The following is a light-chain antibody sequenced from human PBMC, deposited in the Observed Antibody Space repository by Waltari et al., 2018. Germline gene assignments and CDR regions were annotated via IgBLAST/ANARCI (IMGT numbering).Light chain of an antibody. CDR3: QQYGGSTAYT. J-gene: IGKJ4*01. CDR2: GAS. Sequence: MLTQSPGTLSLSPGDRATLSCRARQSVDNSFLAWYQQKPGQAPRLLMYGASSRATDIPDRFSGSGSGTDFTLTISRLEPEDFAVYYCQQYGGSTAYTFGGGTKVEIK. V-gene: IGKV3-20*01. CDR1: QSVDNSF.